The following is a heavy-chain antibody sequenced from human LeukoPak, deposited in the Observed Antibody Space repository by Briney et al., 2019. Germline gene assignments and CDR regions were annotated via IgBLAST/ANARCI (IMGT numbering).Heavy chain of an antibody. Sequence: GGSLRLSCAASGYTFSRYWMHWFRQAPGKGLVWVSRTNPEGTRTDYADSVKGRFTISRDNAKNTLYLQMNSLRADDTAVYYCSRDSTGNDDYWGQVTLVTVSS. J-gene: IGHJ4*02. V-gene: IGHV3-74*01. D-gene: IGHD1-1*01. CDR1: GYTFSRYW. CDR2: TNPEGTRT. CDR3: SRDSTGNDDY.